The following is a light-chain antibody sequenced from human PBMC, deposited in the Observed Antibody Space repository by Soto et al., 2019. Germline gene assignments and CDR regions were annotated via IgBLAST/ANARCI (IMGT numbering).Light chain of an antibody. CDR2: AAS. V-gene: IGKV1-39*01. J-gene: IGKJ1*01. Sequence: DIQMTPSPSSLFASXGHRVTISXXASQSISSYLNWYQQKPGKAPKLLIYAASSLQSGVPSRFSGSGSGTDFTLTISSLQPEDFATYYCQQSYSTPWTFGQGTKVDIK. CDR1: QSISSY. CDR3: QQSYSTPWT.